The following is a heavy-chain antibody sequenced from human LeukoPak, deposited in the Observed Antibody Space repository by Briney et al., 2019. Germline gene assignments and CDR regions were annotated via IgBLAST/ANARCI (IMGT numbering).Heavy chain of an antibody. Sequence: PGGSLRLSCAASGFTFSSYAMSWVRQAPGKGLEWVSGISGSGDSTYYPDSVKGRFTISRDNSKNKLYLQINSLRAEDTAVYYCVKGIGTSYIDYFDPWGQGTLVTVSS. V-gene: IGHV3-23*01. J-gene: IGHJ5*02. D-gene: IGHD2-2*01. CDR3: VKGIGTSYIDYFDP. CDR1: GFTFSSYA. CDR2: ISGSGDST.